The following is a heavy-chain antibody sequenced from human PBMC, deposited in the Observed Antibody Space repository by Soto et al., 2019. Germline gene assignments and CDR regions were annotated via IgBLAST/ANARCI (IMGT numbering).Heavy chain of an antibody. Sequence: VASVKVSCKASGGTFSSYAISWVRQAPGQGLEWMGGIIPIFGTANYAQKFQGRVTITADESTSTAYMELSSLRSEDTAVYYCARGIYQQLVWGGYYYYGMDVWGQGTTVTVSS. J-gene: IGHJ6*02. D-gene: IGHD6-6*01. CDR1: GGTFSSYA. V-gene: IGHV1-69*13. CDR3: ARGIYQQLVWGGYYYYGMDV. CDR2: IIPIFGTA.